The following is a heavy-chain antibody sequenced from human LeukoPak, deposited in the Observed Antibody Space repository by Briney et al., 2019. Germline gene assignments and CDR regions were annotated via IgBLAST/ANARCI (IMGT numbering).Heavy chain of an antibody. J-gene: IGHJ4*02. CDR3: ARDRPYYYDSSGYPFDY. D-gene: IGHD3-22*01. V-gene: IGHV4-59*01. Sequence: SETLSLTCTVSGGSISSYYWSWIRQPPGKGLEWIGYIYYSGSTNYNPSLKSRVTISVDTSKNQFSLKLSSVTAADTAVYYCARDRPYYYDSSGYPFDYWGQGTLVTVSS. CDR1: GGSISSYY. CDR2: IYYSGST.